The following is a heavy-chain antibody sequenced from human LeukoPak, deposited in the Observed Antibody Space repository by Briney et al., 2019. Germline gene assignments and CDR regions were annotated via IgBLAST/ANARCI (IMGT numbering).Heavy chain of an antibody. CDR3: ARGGSSGHDPFDY. CDR1: GGSISNYY. V-gene: IGHV4-59*01. Sequence: SETLSLTCTVAGGSISNYYWSWIRQPPGKGLEWIGYIFYSGSTNYNPSLKSRVTISVATSRNQFYVKMRSVTAADTAVYYCARGGSSGHDPFDYWGQGTLVTVSS. CDR2: IFYSGST. J-gene: IGHJ4*02. D-gene: IGHD5-12*01.